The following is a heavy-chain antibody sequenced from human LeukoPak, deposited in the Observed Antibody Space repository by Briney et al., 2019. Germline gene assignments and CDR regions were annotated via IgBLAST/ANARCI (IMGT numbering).Heavy chain of an antibody. CDR2: IYYSGST. D-gene: IGHD7-27*01. CDR3: ARMNWGSYWFDP. CDR1: GGSISSSSHY. Sequence: SETLSLTCTVSGGSISSSSHYWGWIRQPPGKGLEWIGSIYYSGSTYYNPSLKSRVTISVDTSKNQFSLQLNSVTPEDTAVYYCARMNWGSYWFDPWGQGTLVTVSS. V-gene: IGHV4-39*01. J-gene: IGHJ5*02.